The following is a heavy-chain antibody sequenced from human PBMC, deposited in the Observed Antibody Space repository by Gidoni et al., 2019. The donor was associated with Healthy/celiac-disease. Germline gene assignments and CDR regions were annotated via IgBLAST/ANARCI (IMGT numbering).Heavy chain of an antibody. V-gene: IGHV4-34*01. CDR1: GGSFSGYY. D-gene: IGHD3-16*01. J-gene: IGHJ3*02. Sequence: QVQLQQWGAGLLKPSETLSLTCAVYGGSFSGYYWSWIRQPPGKGLEWIGEINHSGSTNYNPSLKSRVTISVDTSKNQFSLKLSSVTAADTAVYYCARGRLTRGHAFDIWGQGTMVTVSS. CDR2: INHSGST. CDR3: ARGRLTRGHAFDI.